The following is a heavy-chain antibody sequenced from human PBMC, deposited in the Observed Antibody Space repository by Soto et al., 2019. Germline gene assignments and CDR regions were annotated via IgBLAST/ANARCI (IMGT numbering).Heavy chain of an antibody. D-gene: IGHD2-15*01. CDR2: IYYSGST. CDR1: GGSISSGGYY. J-gene: IGHJ5*02. CDR3: AGQLGYCSGGSCYSLPYWFDP. V-gene: IGHV4-61*08. Sequence: PSETLSLTRTVSGGSISSGGYYWSWIRQPPGKGLEWIGYIYYSGSTNYNPSLKSRVTIPVDTSKNQFSLKLSSVTAADTAVYYCAGQLGYCSGGSCYSLPYWFDPWGQGTLVTVSS.